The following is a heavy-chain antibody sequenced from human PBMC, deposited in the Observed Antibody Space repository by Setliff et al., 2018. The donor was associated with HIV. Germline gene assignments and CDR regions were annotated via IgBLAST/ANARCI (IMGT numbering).Heavy chain of an antibody. CDR2: VYYSGNT. D-gene: IGHD6-6*01. J-gene: IGHJ4*02. V-gene: IGHV4-39*01. CDR3: ARLVYSSSSLDY. Sequence: SETLSLTCTVSGGSIISSNSHWCWIRQPPGKGLEWIGSVYYSGNTYYTPSLKSRVAISVDTSKNQFSLKLTSVTAADTAVYYCARLVYSSSSLDYWGQGTLVTAPQ. CDR1: GGSIISSNSH.